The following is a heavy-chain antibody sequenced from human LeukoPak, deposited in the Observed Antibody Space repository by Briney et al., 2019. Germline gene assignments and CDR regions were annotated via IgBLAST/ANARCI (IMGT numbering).Heavy chain of an antibody. CDR3: ARVVVVVAANWFDP. Sequence: PSETLSLTCTVSGYSISSGYYWGWIRQPPGKGLGWIGSIYHSGSTYYNPSLKSRVTISVDTSKNQFSLKLSSVTAADTAVYYCARVVVVVAANWFDPWGQGTLVTVSS. V-gene: IGHV4-38-2*02. J-gene: IGHJ5*02. CDR1: GYSISSGYY. D-gene: IGHD2-15*01. CDR2: IYHSGST.